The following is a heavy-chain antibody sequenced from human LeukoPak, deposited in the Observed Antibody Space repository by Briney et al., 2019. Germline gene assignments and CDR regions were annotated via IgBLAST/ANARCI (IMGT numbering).Heavy chain of an antibody. CDR3: ARGRRPIYYFDY. D-gene: IGHD1-1*01. CDR2: MNPNSGNT. V-gene: IGHV1-8*03. CDR1: GYTFTSYD. J-gene: IGHJ4*02. Sequence: ASVNVSCKASGYTFTSYDINWVRQATGQGLEWMGWMNPNSGNTGYAQKFQGRVTITRNTSISTAYMELSSLRSEDTAVYYCARGRRPIYYFDYWGQGTLVTVSS.